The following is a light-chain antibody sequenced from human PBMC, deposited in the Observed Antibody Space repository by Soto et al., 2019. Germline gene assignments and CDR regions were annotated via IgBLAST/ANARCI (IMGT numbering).Light chain of an antibody. CDR3: CSYGGSYSGV. CDR2: DVS. J-gene: IGLJ3*02. V-gene: IGLV2-11*01. CDR1: SSDVGAYNY. Sequence: QSVLTQPRSVSGSPGQSVTISCTGTSSDVGAYNYVSWYQHHPGKAPKVMIYDVSERPSGVPDRFSGSKADNKASLTISGLQAADEADYCCCSYGGSYSGVFGGGTKLTVL.